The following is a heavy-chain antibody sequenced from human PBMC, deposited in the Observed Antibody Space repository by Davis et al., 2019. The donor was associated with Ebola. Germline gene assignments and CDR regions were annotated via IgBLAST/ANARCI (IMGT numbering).Heavy chain of an antibody. CDR1: GFTFSSYA. J-gene: IGHJ6*02. V-gene: IGHV3-64*01. D-gene: IGHD4-11*01. CDR2: ISSNGGST. CDR3: ARAVSKYYYYGMDV. Sequence: GESLKISCAASGFTFSSYAMHWVRQAPGKGLEYVSAISSNGGSTYYANSVKGRFTISRDNSKNTLYLQMGSLRAEDTAVYYCARAVSKYYYYGMDVWGQGTTVTVSS.